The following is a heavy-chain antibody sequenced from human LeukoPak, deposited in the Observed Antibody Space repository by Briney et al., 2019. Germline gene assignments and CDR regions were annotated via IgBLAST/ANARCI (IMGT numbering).Heavy chain of an antibody. CDR3: ARDSSYYDSSGYYYYGMDV. Sequence: MASRTLSLTCTVSGGSISSGGYYWSWIRQHPGKGLEWIGYIYYSGSTYYNPSLKSRVTISVDTSKKQFSLKLSSVTAADTAVYYCARDSSYYDSSGYYYYGMDVWGQGTTVTVSS. J-gene: IGHJ6*02. CDR1: GGSISSGGYY. D-gene: IGHD3-22*01. V-gene: IGHV4-31*03. CDR2: IYYSGST.